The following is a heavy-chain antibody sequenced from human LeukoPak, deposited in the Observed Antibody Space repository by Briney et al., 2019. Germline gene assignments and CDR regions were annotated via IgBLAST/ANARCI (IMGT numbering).Heavy chain of an antibody. V-gene: IGHV4-34*08. Sequence: GSLRLSCAASGFTISGSWMTLVRQARGKGLEWIGEINHSGSTNYNPSLKSRVTISVDTSKNQFSLKLSSVTAADTAVYYCARVESMYYFDYWGQGTPVTVSS. D-gene: IGHD1-1*01. CDR2: INHSGST. CDR3: ARVESMYYFDY. CDR1: GFTISGSW. J-gene: IGHJ4*02.